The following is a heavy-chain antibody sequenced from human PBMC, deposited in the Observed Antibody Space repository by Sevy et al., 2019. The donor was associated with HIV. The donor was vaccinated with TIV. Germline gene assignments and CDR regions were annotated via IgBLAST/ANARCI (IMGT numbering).Heavy chain of an antibody. CDR1: GFTFSSYS. CDR2: ISSSSSTI. Sequence: GGSLRLSCAASGFTFSSYSMNWVRQAPGKGLEWVSHISSSSSTIYYADSVKGRFTISRDNAKNSLYLQMNSLRAEDTAVYYCARDSGDIVVVVAATRAFDIWGQGTMVTVSS. V-gene: IGHV3-48*01. CDR3: ARDSGDIVVVVAATRAFDI. D-gene: IGHD2-15*01. J-gene: IGHJ3*02.